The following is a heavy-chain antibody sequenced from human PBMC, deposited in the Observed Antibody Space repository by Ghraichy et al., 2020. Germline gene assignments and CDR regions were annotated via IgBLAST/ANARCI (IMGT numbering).Heavy chain of an antibody. J-gene: IGHJ4*02. V-gene: IGHV4-59*01. Sequence: SETLSLTCTVSGGSISSYYWSWIRQPPGKGLEWIGYIYYSGSTNYNPSLKSRVTISVDTSKNQFSLKLSSVTAADTAVYYCARSPYVWGSYRYIPYYFDYWGQGTLVTVSS. CDR2: IYYSGST. CDR1: GGSISSYY. D-gene: IGHD3-16*02. CDR3: ARSPYVWGSYRYIPYYFDY.